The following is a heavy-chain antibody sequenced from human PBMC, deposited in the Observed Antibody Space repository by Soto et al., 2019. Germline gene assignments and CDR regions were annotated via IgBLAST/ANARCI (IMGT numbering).Heavy chain of an antibody. CDR1: GFTFSSYA. V-gene: IGHV3-30-3*01. CDR2: ISYDGSNK. Sequence: GGSLRLSCAASGFTFSSYAMHWVRQAPGEGLEWVAVISYDGSNKYYADSVKGRFTISRDNSKNTLYLQMNSLRAEDTAVYYCARDGIAVAGDYYYGMDVWGQGTTVTVSS. CDR3: ARDGIAVAGDYYYGMDV. J-gene: IGHJ6*02. D-gene: IGHD6-19*01.